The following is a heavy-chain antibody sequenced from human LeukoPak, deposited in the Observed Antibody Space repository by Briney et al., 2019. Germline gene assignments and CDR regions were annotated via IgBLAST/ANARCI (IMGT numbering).Heavy chain of an antibody. CDR2: ITGSGDDT. V-gene: IGHV3-23*01. J-gene: IGHJ5*02. CDR3: AKDPYRVIVATGNYLDP. CDR1: GFTFSSCA. D-gene: IGHD2-21*01. Sequence: GGSLRLSCAASGFTFSSCAMSWVRQAPGKGLEWVSDITGSGDDTDYADSAKGRFTISRDNSKNTVYLQMNSLRSEDTAVYYCAKDPYRVIVATGNYLDPWGQGTLVTVSS.